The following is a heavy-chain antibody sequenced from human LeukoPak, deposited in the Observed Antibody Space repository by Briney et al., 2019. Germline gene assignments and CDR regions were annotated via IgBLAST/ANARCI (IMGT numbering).Heavy chain of an antibody. Sequence: SQTLSLTCAVSGGSISSGGYSWSWIRQPPGKGLEWIGYIYYSGSTYYNPSLKSRVTISVDTSKNQFSLKLSSVTAADTAVYYCAPGGYIGYGHAFDIWGQGTMVTVSS. V-gene: IGHV4-30-4*07. CDR2: IYYSGST. CDR1: GGSISSGGYS. D-gene: IGHD5-12*01. J-gene: IGHJ3*02. CDR3: APGGYIGYGHAFDI.